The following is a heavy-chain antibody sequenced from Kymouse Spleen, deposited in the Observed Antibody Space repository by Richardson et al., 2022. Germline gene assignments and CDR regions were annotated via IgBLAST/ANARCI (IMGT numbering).Heavy chain of an antibody. CDR3: AKDLLY*WCMLYHSR. J-gene: IGHJ4*02. D-gene: IGHD2-8*01. CDR2: ISWDGGST. CDR1: GFTFDDYT. Sequence: EVQLVESGGVVVQPGGSLRLSCAASGFTFDDYTMHWVRQAPGKGLEWVSLISWDGGSTYYADSVKGRFTISRDNSKNSLYLQMNSLRTEDTALYYCAKDLLY*WCMLYHSRLGPGNPGHRLL. V-gene: IGHV3-43*01.